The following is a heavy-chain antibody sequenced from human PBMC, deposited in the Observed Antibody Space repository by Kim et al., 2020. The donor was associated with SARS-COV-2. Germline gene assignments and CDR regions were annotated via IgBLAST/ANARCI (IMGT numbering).Heavy chain of an antibody. CDR1: GITLSHYW. Sequence: GGSLRPSCVGSGITLSHYWMTWVRQAPGKGLEWVANINEDAAEKEYLDSVKGRFTIFRDNAKNSLYLQMNSLRVEDTAVYYCARGRGWFDLWGQGNLVT. CDR3: ARGRGWFDL. V-gene: IGHV3-7*01. CDR2: INEDAAEK. J-gene: IGHJ5*02.